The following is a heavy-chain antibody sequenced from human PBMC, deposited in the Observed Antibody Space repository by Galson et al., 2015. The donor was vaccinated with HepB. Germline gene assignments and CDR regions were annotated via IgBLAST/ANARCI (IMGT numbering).Heavy chain of an antibody. Sequence: SVKVSCKASGYTFTSYGISWVRQAPGQGLEWMGWISAYNGNTNYAQKLQGRVTMTTDTSTSTAYMELRSLRSDDTAVYYCAKDRERYCTNGVCYSPYYYYGMDVWGQGTTVTVSS. CDR1: GYTFTSYG. D-gene: IGHD2-8*01. CDR2: ISAYNGNT. V-gene: IGHV1-18*01. J-gene: IGHJ6*02. CDR3: AKDRERYCTNGVCYSPYYYYGMDV.